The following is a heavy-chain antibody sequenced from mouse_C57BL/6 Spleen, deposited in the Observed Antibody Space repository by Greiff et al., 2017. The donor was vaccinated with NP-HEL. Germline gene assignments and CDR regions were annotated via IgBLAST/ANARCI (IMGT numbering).Heavy chain of an antibody. Sequence: EVKLQESGPVLVKPGASVQMSCKASGYTFTDYYMNWVKQSHGKSLEWIGVINPYNGGTSYNQKFKGKATLTVDKSSSTAYMELNSLTSEDSAVYYCASYYYGSSYWYFDVWGTGTTVTVSS. CDR2: INPYNGGT. CDR1: GYTFTDYY. V-gene: IGHV1-19*01. CDR3: ASYYYGSSYWYFDV. D-gene: IGHD1-1*01. J-gene: IGHJ1*03.